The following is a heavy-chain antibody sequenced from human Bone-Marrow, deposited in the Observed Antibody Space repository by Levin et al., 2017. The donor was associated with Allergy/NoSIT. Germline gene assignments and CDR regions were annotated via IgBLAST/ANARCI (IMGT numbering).Heavy chain of an antibody. D-gene: IGHD2-15*01. Sequence: PGGSLRLSCTASGFTFGDYAMSWFRQAPGKGLEWVGFIRSKAYGGTTEYAASVKGRFTISRDDSKSIAYLQMNSLKTEDTAVYYVLGYCSGGSCYGPENDAFDIWGQGTMVTVSS. V-gene: IGHV3-49*03. CDR2: IRSKAYGGTT. J-gene: IGHJ3*02. CDR1: GFTFGDYA. CDR3: LGYCSGGSCYGPENDAFDI.